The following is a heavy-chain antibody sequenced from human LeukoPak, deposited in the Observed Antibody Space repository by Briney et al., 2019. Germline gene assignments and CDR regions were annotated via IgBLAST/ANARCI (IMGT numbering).Heavy chain of an antibody. CDR1: GGSISSYY. D-gene: IGHD2-2*02. CDR3: VRDYCSSTSCYSGGHAFDI. J-gene: IGHJ3*02. Sequence: PSETLSLTCTVSGGSISSYYWSWIRQPAGKGPEWIGRIYTSGSTNYNPSLKSRVTMSVDTSKNQFSLKLSSVTAADTAVYYCVRDYCSSTSCYSGGHAFDIWGQGTMVTVSS. V-gene: IGHV4-4*07. CDR2: IYTSGST.